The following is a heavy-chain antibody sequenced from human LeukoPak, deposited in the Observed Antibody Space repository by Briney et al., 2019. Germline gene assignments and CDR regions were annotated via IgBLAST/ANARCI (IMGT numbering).Heavy chain of an antibody. Sequence: SVKVSCKASGGTFSSYAISWVRQAPGQGLEWMGGIIPIFGTANYAQKFQGRVTITADESTSTAYMELSSLRSEDTAVYYCARDIGYGSGSLDLDCWGQGTLVTVSS. CDR2: IIPIFGTA. CDR3: ARDIGYGSGSLDLDC. CDR1: GGTFSSYA. V-gene: IGHV1-69*01. J-gene: IGHJ4*02. D-gene: IGHD3-10*01.